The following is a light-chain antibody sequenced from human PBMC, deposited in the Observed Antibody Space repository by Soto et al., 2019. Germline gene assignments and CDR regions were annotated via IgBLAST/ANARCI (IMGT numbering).Light chain of an antibody. CDR1: SRDVGGYNY. V-gene: IGLV2-14*01. CDR2: EVS. Sequence: QSVLTQPASVSGSPGQSITISCNGTSRDVGGYNYVSWYQQHPGKAPKLMIYEVSNRPSGVSNRFSGSKSGNTASLTISGLQAEDEAAYYCSSYTSSSTVVFGGGTKLTVL. J-gene: IGLJ2*01. CDR3: SSYTSSSTVV.